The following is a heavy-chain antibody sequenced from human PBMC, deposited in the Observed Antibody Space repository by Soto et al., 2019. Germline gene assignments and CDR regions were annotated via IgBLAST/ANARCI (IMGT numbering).Heavy chain of an antibody. CDR2: IYYSGSP. CDR1: GGSISSYY. J-gene: IGHJ4*02. Sequence: SETLSLTCTVSGGSISSYYWTWIRQPPGKGLEWIGYIYYSGSPNYNPSLKSRVTISVDTSKNQFSLKLSSVTAADTAVYYCARNRDGYNPYCFDYWGQGTLVTVPQ. V-gene: IGHV4-59*01. CDR3: ARNRDGYNPYCFDY. D-gene: IGHD5-12*01.